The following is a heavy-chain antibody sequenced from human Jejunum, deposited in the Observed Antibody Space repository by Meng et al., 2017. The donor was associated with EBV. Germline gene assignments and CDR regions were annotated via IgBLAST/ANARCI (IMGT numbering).Heavy chain of an antibody. D-gene: IGHD5-24*01. V-gene: IGHV3-53*01. CDR2: IYPGDNT. CDR1: GFTVSSTY. CDR3: ARGDGSHFS. J-gene: IGHJ4*02. Sequence: EVQVVESGGGLIQPGGALRLSCAASGFTVSSTYMSWVRQAPGKGLEWVSVIYPGDNTYYADSVKGRFTISRDKFKNTLYLQMNSLRADDTAVYHCARGDGSHFSWGQGTLGTVSS.